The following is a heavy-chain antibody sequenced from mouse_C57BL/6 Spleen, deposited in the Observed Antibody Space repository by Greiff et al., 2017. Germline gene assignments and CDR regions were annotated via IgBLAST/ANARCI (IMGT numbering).Heavy chain of an antibody. CDR2: IWSDGST. V-gene: IGHV2-6-1*01. Sequence: VQGVESGPGLVAPSQSLSITCTVSGFSLTSYGVHWVRQPPGKGLEWLVVIWSDGSTTYNSALKSRLSISKDNSKSQVFLKMNSLQTDDTAMYYCARHDYVGYYAMDYWGQGTSVTVSS. D-gene: IGHD2-13*01. CDR3: ARHDYVGYYAMDY. CDR1: GFSLTSYG. J-gene: IGHJ4*01.